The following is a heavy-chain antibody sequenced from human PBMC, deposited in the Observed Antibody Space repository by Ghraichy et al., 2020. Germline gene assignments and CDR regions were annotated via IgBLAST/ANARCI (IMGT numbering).Heavy chain of an antibody. V-gene: IGHV4-59*08. D-gene: IGHD3-3*01. J-gene: IGHJ2*01. CDR1: GGSISSYY. CDR2: IYYSGST. CDR3: ARLIGGTYYDFWSGYPKHWYFDL. Sequence: SETLSLTCTVSGGSISSYYWSWIRQPPGKGLEWIGYIYYSGSTNYNPSLKSRVTISVDTSKNQFSLKLSSVTAADTAVYYCARLIGGTYYDFWSGYPKHWYFDLWGRGTLVTVSS.